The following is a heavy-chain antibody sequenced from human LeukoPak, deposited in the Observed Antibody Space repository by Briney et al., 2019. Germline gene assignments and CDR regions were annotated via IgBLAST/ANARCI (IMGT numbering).Heavy chain of an antibody. V-gene: IGHV3-30*18. J-gene: IGHJ4*02. CDR1: GFTFSNYA. D-gene: IGHD4-17*01. Sequence: PGGSLRLSCAASGFTFSNYAMHWVRQAPGKGLEWAAVISSDGSTKYYADSVKGRFTISRDNSKNTLYLQMNSLRAEDTAVYYCAKDDGDYAHPVDYWGPGTLVTVSS. CDR2: ISSDGSTK. CDR3: AKDDGDYAHPVDY.